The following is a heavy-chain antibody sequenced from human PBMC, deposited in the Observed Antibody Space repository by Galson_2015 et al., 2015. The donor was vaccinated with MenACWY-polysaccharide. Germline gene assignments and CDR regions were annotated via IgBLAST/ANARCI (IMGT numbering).Heavy chain of an antibody. CDR1: GGTFTS. CDR3: AREPGVGDCDI. V-gene: IGHV1-69*04. D-gene: IGHD3-16*01. Sequence: SVKVSCKASGGTFTSMSWVRQAPGQGLEWLGRIVPVLAIVKYAQQLQGRVTITADPSPRTAYMELSSLRSEDTAVYYCAREPGVGDCDIWGQGTLVTVSS. CDR2: IVPVLAIV. J-gene: IGHJ4*02.